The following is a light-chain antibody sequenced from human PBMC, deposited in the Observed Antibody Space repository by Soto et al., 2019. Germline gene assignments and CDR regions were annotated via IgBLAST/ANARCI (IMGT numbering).Light chain of an antibody. CDR3: QQSYSTPRT. V-gene: IGKV1-39*01. Sequence: DIQMTPSPSTLSASVVDRVTITCLASQSISSYLNWYQQKPGKAPKLLIYAASSLQSGVPSRFSGSGSGTDFTLTISSLQPEDFATYYCQQSYSTPRTFGQGTKGDIK. CDR2: AAS. J-gene: IGKJ1*01. CDR1: QSISSY.